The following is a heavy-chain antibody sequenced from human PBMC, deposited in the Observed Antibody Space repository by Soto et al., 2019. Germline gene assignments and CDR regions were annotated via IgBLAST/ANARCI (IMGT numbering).Heavy chain of an antibody. CDR3: AREGLLLLPDY. V-gene: IGHV1-18*01. Sequence: QIQLVQSGTEVRTPGASAKVSCKTSGYTFTNNDVCWVRQTPGQGLEWMGWISPYSGKTNYAQKFKGRVTMTTDTSTSTVYMELTSLTSDDTAVYYCAREGLLLLPDYWGQGTLVTVSS. D-gene: IGHD3-22*01. J-gene: IGHJ4*02. CDR2: ISPYSGKT. CDR1: GYTFTNND.